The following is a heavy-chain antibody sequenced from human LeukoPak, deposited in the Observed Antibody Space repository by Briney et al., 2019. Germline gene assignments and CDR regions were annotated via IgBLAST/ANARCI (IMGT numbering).Heavy chain of an antibody. J-gene: IGHJ4*02. CDR2: IYYSGST. D-gene: IGHD6-19*01. CDR3: ARRGSSGWRY. V-gene: IGHV4-39*07. Sequence: PSETLSLTCTVSGGSISSSSYYWGWIRQPPGKGLEWIGSIYYSGSTYYNPSLKSRVTISVDTSKNQFSLKLSSVTAADTAVYYCARRGSSGWRYWGQGTLVTVSS. CDR1: GGSISSSSYY.